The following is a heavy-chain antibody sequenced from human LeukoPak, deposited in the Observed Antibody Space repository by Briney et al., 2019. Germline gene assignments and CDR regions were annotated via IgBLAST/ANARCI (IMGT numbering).Heavy chain of an antibody. CDR3: AKGVGYCSGGSCQQFDY. D-gene: IGHD2-15*01. J-gene: IGHJ4*02. CDR1: GYTFTSYG. CDR2: ISAYNGNT. V-gene: IGHV1-18*01. Sequence: ASVKVSCKASGYTFTSYGISWVRQAPGQGLEWMRWISAYNGNTNYSQKLQGRVTMTTDTSTSTAYMELRSLRSDDTAVYYCAKGVGYCSGGSCQQFDYWGQGTLVTVSS.